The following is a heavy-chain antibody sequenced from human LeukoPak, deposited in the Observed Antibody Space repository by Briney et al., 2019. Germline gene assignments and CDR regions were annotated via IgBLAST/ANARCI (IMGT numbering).Heavy chain of an antibody. CDR2: IYYSGST. CDR3: ASHCDVDIVATCFGY. V-gene: IGHV4-59*01. J-gene: IGHJ4*02. CDR1: GGSISSYY. D-gene: IGHD5-12*01. Sequence: SETLSLTCTVSGGSISSYYWSWIRQPPGKGLEWIGYIYYSGSTNYNPSLKSRVTISVDTSKNRFSLKLSSVTAADTAVYYCASHCDVDIVATCFGYWGQGTLVTVSS.